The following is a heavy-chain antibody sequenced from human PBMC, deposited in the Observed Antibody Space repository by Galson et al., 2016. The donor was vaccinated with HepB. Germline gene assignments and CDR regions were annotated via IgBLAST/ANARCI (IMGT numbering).Heavy chain of an antibody. V-gene: IGHV4-39*07. D-gene: IGHD3/OR15-3a*01. J-gene: IGHJ4*02. CDR2: IYYTGTT. CDR1: GDSITSSGYF. CDR3: ARVSFRTLGY. Sequence: SETLSLTCNVSGDSITSSGYFWGWIRQTPGKGLQWIASIYYTGTTYYSPSLKSRVTISVATSKNQFSLRLYSVTAADTAVDYCARVSFRTLGYWGQGTLVTVSS.